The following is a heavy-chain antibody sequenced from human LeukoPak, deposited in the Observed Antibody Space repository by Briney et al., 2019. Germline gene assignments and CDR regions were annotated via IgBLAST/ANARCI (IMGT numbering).Heavy chain of an antibody. CDR3: ARAGYYDSSGYYFFQH. D-gene: IGHD3-22*01. V-gene: IGHV1-46*01. J-gene: IGHJ1*01. CDR1: GYTFTSYY. Sequence: GASVKVSCKASGYTFTSYYMHWVRQAPGQGLEWMGIINPSGGSTSYAQKFQGRVTMTRDTSTSTVYMELSSLRSEDTAVYYCARAGYYDSSGYYFFQHWGQGTLVTVSS. CDR2: INPSGGST.